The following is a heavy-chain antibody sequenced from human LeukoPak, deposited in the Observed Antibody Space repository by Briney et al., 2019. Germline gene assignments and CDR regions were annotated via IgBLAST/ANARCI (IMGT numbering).Heavy chain of an antibody. D-gene: IGHD3-22*01. Sequence: GASVKVSCKASGYTFTGYYMHWVRQAPGQGLEWMGWINPNSGGTNYAQKFQGWVTMTRDTSISTAYMELSRLRSDDTAVYYCARDETHDSSGYYYYFDYWGQGTLVTVSS. V-gene: IGHV1-2*04. CDR3: ARDETHDSSGYYYYFDY. CDR2: INPNSGGT. CDR1: GYTFTGYY. J-gene: IGHJ4*02.